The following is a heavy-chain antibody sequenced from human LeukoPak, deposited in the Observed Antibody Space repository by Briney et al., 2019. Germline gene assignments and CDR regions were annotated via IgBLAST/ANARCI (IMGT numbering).Heavy chain of an antibody. D-gene: IGHD3-9*01. CDR1: GYTFTGYY. Sequence: ASVKVSCKASGYTFTGYYMRWVRQAPGQGLEWMGWINPNSGGTNYAQKFQGRVTMTRDTSISTAYMELSRLRSDDTAVYYCARSSDILTGYFGYYYYGMDVWGQGTTVTVSS. V-gene: IGHV1-2*02. CDR2: INPNSGGT. CDR3: ARSSDILTGYFGYYYYGMDV. J-gene: IGHJ6*02.